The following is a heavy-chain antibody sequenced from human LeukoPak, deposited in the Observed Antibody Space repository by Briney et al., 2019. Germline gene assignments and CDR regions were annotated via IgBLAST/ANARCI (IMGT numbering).Heavy chain of an antibody. CDR1: GFTFSSYW. V-gene: IGHV3-7*01. CDR3: ARDQIPYYYDSSGYSDAFDI. D-gene: IGHD3-22*01. CDR2: IKQDGSEK. Sequence: PGGSLRLSCAASGFTFSSYWMSWVRQAPGEGLEWVANIKQDGSEKYYVDSVKGRFTISRDNAKNSLYLQMNSLRAEDTAVYYCARDQIPYYYDSSGYSDAFDIWGQGTMVTVSS. J-gene: IGHJ3*02.